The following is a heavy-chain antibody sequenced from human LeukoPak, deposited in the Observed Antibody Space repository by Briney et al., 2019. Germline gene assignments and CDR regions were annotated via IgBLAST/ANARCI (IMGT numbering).Heavy chain of an antibody. J-gene: IGHJ6*02. V-gene: IGHV4-59*08. CDR3: ARLTSGSGSYGMDV. CDR2: IYYGGST. CDR1: GGSISSYY. Sequence: PSETLSLTCTVSGGSISSYYWSWIRQPPGKGLEWLGYIYYGGSTNYNPSLKSRVTISVDTSKNQFSLKLSSVTAADTAVYYCARLTSGSGSYGMDVWGQGTTVTVSS. D-gene: IGHD3-10*01.